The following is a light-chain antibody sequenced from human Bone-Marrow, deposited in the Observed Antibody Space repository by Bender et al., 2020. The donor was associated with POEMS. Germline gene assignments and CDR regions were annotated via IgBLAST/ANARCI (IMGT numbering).Light chain of an antibody. J-gene: IGLJ3*02. Sequence: QSVLTQPPSVSGAPGQRVTISCTGSSSNIGTYDVHWYQQPPGTAPKLLMYGNNIRPSGVPGRFSGSKSGTSASLAITGLQADDEADYYCQSYDSSLTVFGGGTKVIVL. CDR3: QSYDSSLTV. CDR1: SSNIGTYD. CDR2: GNN. V-gene: IGLV1-40*01.